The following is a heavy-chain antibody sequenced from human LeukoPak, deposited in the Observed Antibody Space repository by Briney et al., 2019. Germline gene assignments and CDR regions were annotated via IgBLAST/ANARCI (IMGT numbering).Heavy chain of an antibody. J-gene: IGHJ4*02. D-gene: IGHD5-18*01. Sequence: PSETLSLTCTVSGGSISSYYWSWIRQPPGKGLEWIGYIYYSGSTSYNPSLKSRVTISVDTSKNQFSLKLSSVTAADTAVYYCARVDTAMVVDYWGQGTLVTVSS. V-gene: IGHV4-59*01. CDR1: GGSISSYY. CDR2: IYYSGST. CDR3: ARVDTAMVVDY.